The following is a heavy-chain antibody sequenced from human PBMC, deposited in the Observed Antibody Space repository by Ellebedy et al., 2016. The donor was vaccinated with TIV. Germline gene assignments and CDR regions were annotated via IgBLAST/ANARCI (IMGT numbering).Heavy chain of an antibody. CDR3: VRGLIAVPGLDY. CDR1: GYTFTAYH. J-gene: IGHJ4*02. V-gene: IGHV1-2*02. D-gene: IGHD6-19*01. Sequence: ASVKVSCKASGYTFTAYHIHWVRQAPGQGLEWMGWIYPYNGATNYAQKFQGRVTMTRDTSISTAYMDLSRLRSDDTAVYYCVRGLIAVPGLDYWGQGTLVTVSS. CDR2: IYPYNGAT.